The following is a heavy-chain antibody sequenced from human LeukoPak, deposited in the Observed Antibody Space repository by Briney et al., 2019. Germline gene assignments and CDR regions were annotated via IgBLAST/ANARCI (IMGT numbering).Heavy chain of an antibody. CDR1: GFTFSNAW. D-gene: IGHD3-22*01. CDR2: IRHDGTKK. Sequence: GGSLRLSCAASGFTFSNAWMSWVRQAPGKGLEWVTFIRHDGTKKYYADSVKGRFTISRDNSNNTLYLQMNSLRGEDTAVYYCAKDGSGGYYLDYWGQGTLVTVSS. J-gene: IGHJ4*02. CDR3: AKDGSGGYYLDY. V-gene: IGHV3-30*02.